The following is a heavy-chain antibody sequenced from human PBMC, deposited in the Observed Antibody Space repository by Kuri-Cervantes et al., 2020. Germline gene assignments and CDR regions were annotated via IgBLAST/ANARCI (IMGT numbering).Heavy chain of an antibody. CDR1: GFTFSSYA. CDR3: ARDPMRPSGWYSGSPDY. Sequence: GGSLRLSCAASGFTFSSYAMHWVRQAPGKGLEWVANIKHDGSEKYYVDSVKGRFTISRDNAKNSLDLQMNSLRAEDTAVYYCARDPMRPSGWYSGSPDYWGQGTLVTVSS. D-gene: IGHD6-19*01. J-gene: IGHJ4*02. V-gene: IGHV3-7*01. CDR2: IKHDGSEK.